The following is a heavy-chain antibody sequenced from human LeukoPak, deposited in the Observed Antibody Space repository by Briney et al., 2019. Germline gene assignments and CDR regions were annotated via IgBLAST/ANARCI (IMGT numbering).Heavy chain of an antibody. CDR3: ARRNSRGGNWFDP. CDR2: IYYSGST. V-gene: IGHV4-39*01. CDR1: GGSISSSSYY. J-gene: IGHJ5*02. D-gene: IGHD1-7*01. Sequence: SETLSLTCTVSGGSISSSSYYWGWIRQPPGKGLEWIGSIYYSGSTYYNPSLKSRVTISVDTSKNQFSLRLSSVTAADTAVYYCARRNSRGGNWFDPWGQGTLVTVSS.